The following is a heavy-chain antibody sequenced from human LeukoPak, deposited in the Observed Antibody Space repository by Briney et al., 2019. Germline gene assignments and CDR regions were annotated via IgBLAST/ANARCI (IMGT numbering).Heavy chain of an antibody. J-gene: IGHJ6*03. V-gene: IGHV4-34*01. D-gene: IGHD3-10*01. CDR1: GGSFSGYY. CDR2: INHSGST. CDR3: GRLGGGSGSYYHYYYYYYMDV. Sequence: SETLSLTCAVYGGSFSGYYWSWIRQPPGKGLEWIGEINHSGSTNYNPSLKSRVTISVDTSKNQFSLKLSSVTAADTAVYYCGRLGGGSGSYYHYYYYYYMDVWGKGTTVTISS.